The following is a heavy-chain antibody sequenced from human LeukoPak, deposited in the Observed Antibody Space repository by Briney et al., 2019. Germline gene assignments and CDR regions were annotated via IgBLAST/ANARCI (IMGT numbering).Heavy chain of an antibody. V-gene: IGHV3-21*01. J-gene: IGHJ3*02. D-gene: IGHD2-2*01. CDR2: ISRSGGSI. CDR1: EFTFSSHS. Sequence: GSLRLSCAASEFTFSSHSMNWARQAPGKGLEWVSSISRSGGSIYYADSLKGRFTISRDNAKNSLYLQMNSLRAEDTAVYFCARSLKVSAALDVFDIWGQGTMVTVSS. CDR3: ARSLKVSAALDVFDI.